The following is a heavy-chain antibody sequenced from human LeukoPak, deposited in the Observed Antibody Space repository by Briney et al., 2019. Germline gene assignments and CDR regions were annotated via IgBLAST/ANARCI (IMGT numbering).Heavy chain of an antibody. CDR3: ARQNVLLGFGEG. J-gene: IGHJ4*02. Sequence: PSETLSLTCTVSGGSISSSSYYWGWIRQPPGKGLEWIGSIYYSGSTYYNPSLKSRVTISVDTSKNQFSLKLSSVTAADTAVYYCARQNVLLGFGEGWGQGTLVTVSS. D-gene: IGHD3-10*01. CDR2: IYYSGST. CDR1: GGSISSSSYY. V-gene: IGHV4-39*01.